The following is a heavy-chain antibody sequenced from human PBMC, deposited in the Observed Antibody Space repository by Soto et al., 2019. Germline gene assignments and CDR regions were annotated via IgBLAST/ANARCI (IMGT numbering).Heavy chain of an antibody. CDR2: IYHSGST. CDR1: GYSISSGYY. V-gene: IGHV4-38-2*02. J-gene: IGHJ5*02. CDR3: AREAIPRVDTILRGGWFDP. Sequence: NPSETLSLTCAVSGYSISSGYYWGWIRQPPGKGLEWIGSIYHSGSTYYNPSLKSRVTISVDTSKNQFSLKLSSVTAADTAVYYCAREAIPRVDTILRGGWFDPWGQGTLVTVSS. D-gene: IGHD5-12*01.